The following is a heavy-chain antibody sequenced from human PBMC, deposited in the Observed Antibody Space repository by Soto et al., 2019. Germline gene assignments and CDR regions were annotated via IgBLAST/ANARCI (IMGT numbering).Heavy chain of an antibody. V-gene: IGHV3-9*01. CDR1: GFTFDDYA. D-gene: IGHD6-13*01. Sequence: EVQLVESGGGLVQPGRSLRLSCAASGFTFDDYAMHWVRQAPGKGLEWVSGISWNSGSIGYADSVKGRFTISRDNAKNALYLQMNRLRAEDTALYYCAKGQLAYYYYYGMDVWGQGTTVTVSS. J-gene: IGHJ6*02. CDR3: AKGQLAYYYYYGMDV. CDR2: ISWNSGSI.